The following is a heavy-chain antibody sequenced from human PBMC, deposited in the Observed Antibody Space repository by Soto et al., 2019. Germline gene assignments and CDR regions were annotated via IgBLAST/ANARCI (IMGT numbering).Heavy chain of an antibody. Sequence: PGGSLRLSCAASGFTFSSYGMHWVRQAPGKGLEWVAVIWYDGSNKYYADSVKGRFTISRDNSKNTLYLQMNSLRAEDTAVYYCASPHDYGGNRGAFDIWGQGTMVTVSS. CDR3: ASPHDYGGNRGAFDI. CDR1: GFTFSSYG. CDR2: IWYDGSNK. J-gene: IGHJ3*02. D-gene: IGHD4-17*01. V-gene: IGHV3-33*01.